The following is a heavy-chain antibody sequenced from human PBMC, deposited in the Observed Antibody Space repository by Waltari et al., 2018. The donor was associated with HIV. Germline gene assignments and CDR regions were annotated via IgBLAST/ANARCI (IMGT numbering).Heavy chain of an antibody. CDR2: INPKKGDT. CDR3: TRGLALNIAAPGADV. D-gene: IGHD4-17*01. J-gene: IGHJ6*02. Sequence: QSPTEVRRPGASVRVPCRISGYKVVNHDITWMRRAAGEGLEWMGCINPKKGDTHSLEKHRGRLTLTRTISAATAFLDLTNWPRDDTATYYCTRGLALNIAAPGADVWGQGTTVIV. CDR1: GYKVVNHD. V-gene: IGHV1-8*01.